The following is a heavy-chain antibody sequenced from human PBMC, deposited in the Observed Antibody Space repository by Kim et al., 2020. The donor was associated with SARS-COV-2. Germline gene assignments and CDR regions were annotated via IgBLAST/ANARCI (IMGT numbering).Heavy chain of an antibody. CDR3: ARGRFKWADIVVVVAATVNYYGMDV. D-gene: IGHD2-15*01. J-gene: IGHJ6*02. Sequence: SETLSLTCAVYGGSFSGYYWSWIRQPPGKGLEWIGEINHSGSTNYNPSLKSRVTISVDTSKNQFSLKLSSVTAADTAVYYCARGRFKWADIVVVVAATVNYYGMDVWGQGTTVTVSS. CDR2: INHSGST. V-gene: IGHV4-34*01. CDR1: GGSFSGYY.